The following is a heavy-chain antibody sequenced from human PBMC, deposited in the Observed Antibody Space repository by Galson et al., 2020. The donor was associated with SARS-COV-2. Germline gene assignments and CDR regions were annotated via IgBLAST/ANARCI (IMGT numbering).Heavy chain of an antibody. CDR1: GFTFSSYG. CDR2: ISYDGSNK. D-gene: IGHD3-10*01. J-gene: IGHJ4*02. Sequence: GESLKISCAASGFTFSSYGMHWVRQAPGKGLEWVAVISYDGSNKYYADSVKGRFTISRDNSKNTLYLQMNSLRAEDTAVYYCARDRIQSLWFGEFPDYWGQGTLVTVSS. V-gene: IGHV3-30*03. CDR3: ARDRIQSLWFGEFPDY.